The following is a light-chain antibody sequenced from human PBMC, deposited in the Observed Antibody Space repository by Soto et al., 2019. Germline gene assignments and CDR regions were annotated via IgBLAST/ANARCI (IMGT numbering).Light chain of an antibody. CDR1: HSVSSSY. V-gene: IGKV3-20*01. J-gene: IGKJ5*01. CDR3: QQYGSSLSIT. Sequence: EMVLTQSPGTLSLSPGERATLSCRASHSVSSSYLAWYQQKPGQAPRLLIYGASSRATGIPDRFSGSGSGTDFTLTISRLEPEDFAVYYCQQYGSSLSITFGQGTRLEIK. CDR2: GAS.